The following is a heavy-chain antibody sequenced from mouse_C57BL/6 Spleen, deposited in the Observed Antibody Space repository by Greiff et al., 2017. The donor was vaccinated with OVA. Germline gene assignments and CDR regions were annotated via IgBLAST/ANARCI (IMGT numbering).Heavy chain of an antibody. D-gene: IGHD3-1*01. Sequence: QVQLQQPGAELVRPGPSVKLSCKASGYTFTSYWMHWVKQRPGQGLEWIGVIDPSDSYTNYNQKFKGKATLTVDTSSSTAYMQLSSLTSEDSAVYYCARNSVYFDYWGQGTTLTVSS. J-gene: IGHJ2*01. CDR3: ARNSVYFDY. V-gene: IGHV1-59*01. CDR2: IDPSDSYT. CDR1: GYTFTSYW.